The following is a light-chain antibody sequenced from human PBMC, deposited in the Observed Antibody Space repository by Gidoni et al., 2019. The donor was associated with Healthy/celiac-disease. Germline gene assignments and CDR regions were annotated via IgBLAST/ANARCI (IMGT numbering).Light chain of an antibody. Sequence: DIQMTQPPSSLSASVGDRVTITCRASQSISSYLNWYQQKPGKAPKLLIYAASSLQSGVPSRFSGSGSGTDFTLTISSLQPEDFATYYCQQGYSTQVTFGQGTRLEIK. CDR2: AAS. CDR1: QSISSY. J-gene: IGKJ5*01. CDR3: QQGYSTQVT. V-gene: IGKV1-39*01.